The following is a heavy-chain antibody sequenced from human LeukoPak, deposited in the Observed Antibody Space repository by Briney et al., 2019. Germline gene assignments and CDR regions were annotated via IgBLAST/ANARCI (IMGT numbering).Heavy chain of an antibody. CDR2: INHSGST. CDR1: GGSFSGYY. Sequence: SGTLSLTCAVSGGSFSGYYWSWIRQPPGKGLEWMGEINHSGSTNYHPSLKRRITISVDTSKNQFSLKLSSVTAADTAVYYCALGAKARGPFDYWGQGTLVTVSS. D-gene: IGHD4/OR15-4a*01. J-gene: IGHJ4*02. CDR3: ALGAKARGPFDY. V-gene: IGHV4-34*01.